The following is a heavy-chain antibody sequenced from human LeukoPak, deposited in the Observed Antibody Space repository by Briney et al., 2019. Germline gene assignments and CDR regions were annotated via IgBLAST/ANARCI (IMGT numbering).Heavy chain of an antibody. CDR3: YYYDSSGFYPQTKIDY. D-gene: IGHD3-22*01. CDR2: ITGSGANT. CDR1: GITFSHAV. J-gene: IGHJ4*02. V-gene: IGHV3-23*01. Sequence: PGGSLRLSCVGSGITFSHAVINWVRQVPGKGLEWVSGITGSGANTYYADSVKGRFTISRDNSKNTLYLRMNSLRAEDTAVYYCYYYDSSGFYPQTKIDYWGQGTLVTVSS.